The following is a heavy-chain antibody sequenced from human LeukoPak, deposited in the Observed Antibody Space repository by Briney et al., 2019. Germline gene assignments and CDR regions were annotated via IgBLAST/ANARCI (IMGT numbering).Heavy chain of an antibody. CDR2: ISADNGNP. D-gene: IGHD6-13*01. CDR1: GYTFTSYG. J-gene: IGHJ6*03. V-gene: IGHV1-18*01. CDR3: ARASGIAAAGTPRYYYYYYMDV. Sequence: ASVKVSCKASGYTFTSYGISWVRQAPGQGLEWMGWISADNGNPNYAQKLQGRVTMTTDTSTSTAYMELRSLRSDDTAVYYCARASGIAAAGTPRYYYYYYMDVWGKGTTVTVSS.